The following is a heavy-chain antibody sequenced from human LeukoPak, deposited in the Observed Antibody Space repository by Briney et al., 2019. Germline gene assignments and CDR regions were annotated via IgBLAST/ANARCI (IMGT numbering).Heavy chain of an antibody. D-gene: IGHD2-15*01. CDR1: GFTFSNYN. Sequence: GGSLRLSCAASGFTFSNYNMNWVRQAPGKGLEWVSSISSSSSYIYYADSVKGRFTISRDNAKNSLYLQMNSLRAEDTAVYYCARDLEVAAAPDYWGKGTLVTVSS. J-gene: IGHJ4*02. V-gene: IGHV3-21*01. CDR3: ARDLEVAAAPDY. CDR2: ISSSSSYI.